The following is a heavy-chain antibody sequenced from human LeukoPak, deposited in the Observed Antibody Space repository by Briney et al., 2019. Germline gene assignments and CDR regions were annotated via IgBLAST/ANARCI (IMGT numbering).Heavy chain of an antibody. D-gene: IGHD3-3*02. CDR3: ASFSEGY. CDR2: ISYDGSNK. Sequence: GGSLRLSCAASGFTFSSYWMHWVRQAPGKGLEWVAVISYDGSNKYYADSVKGRFTISRDNSKNTLYLQMNSLRAEDTAVCYCASFSEGYWGQGTLVTVSS. CDR1: GFTFSSYW. V-gene: IGHV3-30*03. J-gene: IGHJ4*02.